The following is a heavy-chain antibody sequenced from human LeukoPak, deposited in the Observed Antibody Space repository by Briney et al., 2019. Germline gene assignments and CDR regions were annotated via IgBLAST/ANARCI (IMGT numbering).Heavy chain of an antibody. V-gene: IGHV4-34*01. CDR3: ARRVLNYYDSSGYRYYYYYYMDV. D-gene: IGHD3-22*01. Sequence: SETLSLTCTVSGGSISSYYWSWIRQPPGKGLEWIGEINHSGSTNYNPSLKSRVTISLDTSKNQFSLKLSSVTAADTAVYYCARRVLNYYDSSGYRYYYYYYMDVWGKGTTVTISS. CDR2: INHSGST. CDR1: GGSISSYY. J-gene: IGHJ6*03.